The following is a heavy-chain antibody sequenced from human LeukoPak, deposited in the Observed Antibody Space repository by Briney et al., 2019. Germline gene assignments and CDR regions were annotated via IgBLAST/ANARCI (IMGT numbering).Heavy chain of an antibody. CDR3: ARRYSSSWTFDY. J-gene: IGHJ4*02. D-gene: IGHD6-13*01. Sequence: GGSLRLSCAASGFTFSNYNMNWVRQAPGMGLEWVSYISSSSNTIYYADSVKGRFTISRDNAKNSLYLQMNSLRDEDTAVYYCARRYSSSWTFDYWGQGTLVTVSS. V-gene: IGHV3-48*02. CDR2: ISSSSNTI. CDR1: GFTFSNYN.